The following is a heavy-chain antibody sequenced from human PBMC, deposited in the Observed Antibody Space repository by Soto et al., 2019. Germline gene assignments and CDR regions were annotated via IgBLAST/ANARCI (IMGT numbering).Heavy chain of an antibody. J-gene: IGHJ3*02. Sequence: QLHLVQSGAVVKKPGASVTVSCSASGYPVTAYYMHWVRQAPGRGLEWMGGINPATGAAKYTQTFQGRGTMTRDTAPSTVFMELGGLASEDTAVFSLAGGGGVGVAGSAAFDMWGQGTLVTVSS. CDR3: AGGGGVGVAGSAAFDM. CDR1: GYPVTAYY. V-gene: IGHV1-2*02. D-gene: IGHD3-3*01. CDR2: INPATGAA.